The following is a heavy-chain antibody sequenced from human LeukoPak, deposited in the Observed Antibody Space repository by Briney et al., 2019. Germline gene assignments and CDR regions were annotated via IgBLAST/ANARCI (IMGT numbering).Heavy chain of an antibody. J-gene: IGHJ6*02. V-gene: IGHV3-53*01. Sequence: GGSLRLSCAASGFTVSSNYMSWVRQAPGKGLEWVSVIYSGGSTYYADSVKGRFTISRDNSKNTLYLQMNSLRAEDTAVYYCASLPNYYYGMDVWGQGTTVTVSS. CDR3: ASLPNYYYGMDV. CDR1: GFTVSSNY. CDR2: IYSGGST.